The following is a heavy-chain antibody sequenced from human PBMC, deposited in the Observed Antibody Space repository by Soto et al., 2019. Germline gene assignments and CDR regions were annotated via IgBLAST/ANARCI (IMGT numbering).Heavy chain of an antibody. D-gene: IGHD1-26*01. CDR2: IKSKTDGGTT. CDR3: TTEYSGSYFYYYGMGV. CDR1: GFTFSNAW. J-gene: IGHJ6*02. V-gene: IGHV3-15*01. Sequence: GGSLRLSCAASGFTFSNAWMSWVRQAPGKGLEWVGRIKSKTDGGTTDYAAPVKGRFTISRDDSKNTLYLQMNSLKTEDTAVYYCTTEYSGSYFYYYGMGVWGQGTTVTVAS.